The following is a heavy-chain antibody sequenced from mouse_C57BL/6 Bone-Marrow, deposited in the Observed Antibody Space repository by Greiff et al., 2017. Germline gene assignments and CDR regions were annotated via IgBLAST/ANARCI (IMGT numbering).Heavy chain of an antibody. D-gene: IGHD1-1*01. V-gene: IGHV5-6*01. Sequence: EVHLVESGGDLVKPGGSLKLSCAASGFTFSSYGMSWVRQTPDKRLEWVATISSGGSYTYYPDSVKGRFTISRDNAKNTLYLQMSSRKSEDAAMXYCARHCYGSSHLDYWGQGTTLTVSS. CDR2: ISSGGSYT. CDR3: ARHCYGSSHLDY. J-gene: IGHJ2*01. CDR1: GFTFSSYG.